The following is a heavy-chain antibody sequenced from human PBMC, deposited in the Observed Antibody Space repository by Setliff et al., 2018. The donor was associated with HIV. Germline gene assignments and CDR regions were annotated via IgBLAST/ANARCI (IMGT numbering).Heavy chain of an antibody. CDR2: IKSDGSST. D-gene: IGHD3-9*01. CDR1: GFTFSSYW. Sequence: PGGSLRLSCAASGFTFSSYWMHWVRQAPGKGLVWVSRIKSDGSSTSYADSVKGRFTISRDNAKNTLYLQMNSLRAEDTAVYYCARSKTGYYFFDYWGQGTPVTVSS. CDR3: ARSKTGYYFFDY. J-gene: IGHJ4*02. V-gene: IGHV3-74*01.